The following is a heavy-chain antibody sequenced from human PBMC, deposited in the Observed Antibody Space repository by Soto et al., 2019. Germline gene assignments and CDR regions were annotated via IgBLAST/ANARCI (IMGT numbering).Heavy chain of an antibody. CDR2: MNPNNGNT. J-gene: IGHJ1*01. CDR3: ARSPRNYYALGSYSYFRH. Sequence: ASVKVSCKASGYTFTSYDISWVRQATGQGLEWMGWMNPNNGNTDYAPKFQGRVTMTMNTSIGTAYMELSSLRSEDTAVYYCARSPRNYYALGSYSYFRHWGQGTLVTVSS. D-gene: IGHD3-10*01. CDR1: GYTFTSYD. V-gene: IGHV1-8*01.